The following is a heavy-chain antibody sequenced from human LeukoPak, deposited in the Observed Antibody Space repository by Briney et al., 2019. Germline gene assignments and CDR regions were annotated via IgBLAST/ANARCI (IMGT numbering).Heavy chain of an antibody. CDR3: ARGGTGSGWPDNWFDP. D-gene: IGHD6-19*01. CDR1: GGSFSGYY. J-gene: IGHJ5*02. CDR2: INHSGST. Sequence: PSETLSLTCAVYGGSFSGYYWSWIRQPPGKGLEWIGEINHSGSTNYNPSLKSRVTISVDTSKNQFSLKLSSVTAADTAVYYCARGGTGSGWPDNWFDPWGQGTLVTVSS. V-gene: IGHV4-34*01.